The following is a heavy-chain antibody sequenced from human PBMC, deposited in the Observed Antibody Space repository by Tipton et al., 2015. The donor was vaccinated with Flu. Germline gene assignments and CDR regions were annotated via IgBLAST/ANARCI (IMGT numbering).Heavy chain of an antibody. D-gene: IGHD3-3*01. V-gene: IGHV4-39*01. CDR1: GGSISSYH. CDR2: IYYDGNT. J-gene: IGHJ4*02. CDR3: ARLSFYDVDLKNFYFED. Sequence: TLSLTCTGSGGSISSYHWGWIRQPPGKGLQWIGSIYYDGNTYYNPALRSRVVISVDTSRNQFSLKLTSVTAADTAIYYCARLSFYDVDLKNFYFEDWGQGTLVTVSS.